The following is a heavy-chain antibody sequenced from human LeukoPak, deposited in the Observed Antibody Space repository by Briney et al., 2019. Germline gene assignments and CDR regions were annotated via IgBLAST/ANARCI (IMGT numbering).Heavy chain of an antibody. D-gene: IGHD5-24*01. J-gene: IGHJ4*02. Sequence: GRSLRLSCAASGFTFSSYGMHWVRQAPGKGLEWVAVISYDGSNKYYGDSVKGRFSISRDNSKNTLYLQMNSLRAEDTAVYYCAKDLRAQMATDDYWGQGTLVTVSS. CDR2: ISYDGSNK. CDR1: GFTFSSYG. V-gene: IGHV3-30*18. CDR3: AKDLRAQMATDDY.